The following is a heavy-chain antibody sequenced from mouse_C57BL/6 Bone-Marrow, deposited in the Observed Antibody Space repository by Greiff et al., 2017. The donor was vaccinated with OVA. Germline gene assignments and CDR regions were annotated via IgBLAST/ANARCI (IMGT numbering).Heavy chain of an antibody. V-gene: IGHV14-4*01. CDR2: IDPENGDT. Sequence: VQLQQSGAELVRPGASVKLSCTASGFTITDDYMHWVKQRPEQGLEWIGWIDPENGDTEYASKFQGKATITADTSSNTAYLQLSSLTSEDTAVDYCTTSYDGNYEAMDYWGQGTSVTVSS. J-gene: IGHJ4*01. CDR3: TTSYDGNYEAMDY. D-gene: IGHD2-10*01. CDR1: GFTITDDY.